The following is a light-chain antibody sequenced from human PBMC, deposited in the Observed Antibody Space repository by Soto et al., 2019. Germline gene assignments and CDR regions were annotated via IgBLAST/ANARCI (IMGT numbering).Light chain of an antibody. Sequence: QSALTQPASVSGSPGQSITISCTGSSSDVGGYDFVSWYQHHPGKALRLMIFDVSNRPSAVSNRFSGSKSGNTASLTISGLQAEDEGDYYCASYTSRSTLVFGTGTKLTVL. CDR2: DVS. V-gene: IGLV2-14*03. CDR1: SSDVGGYDF. J-gene: IGLJ1*01. CDR3: ASYTSRSTLV.